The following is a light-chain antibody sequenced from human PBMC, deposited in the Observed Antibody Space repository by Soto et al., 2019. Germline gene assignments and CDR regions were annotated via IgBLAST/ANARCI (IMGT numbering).Light chain of an antibody. Sequence: DIQMTQSPSSLSASIGDRVTITCQASQNITNNLSWYQQKPGKAPNLLIYHASKLAKGVTSRFSGSGSGTDFSFIITSLQREDLATYYCQQSYSTPRTFGQGTKV. V-gene: IGKV1-33*01. CDR1: QNITNN. CDR3: QQSYSTPRT. J-gene: IGKJ1*01. CDR2: HAS.